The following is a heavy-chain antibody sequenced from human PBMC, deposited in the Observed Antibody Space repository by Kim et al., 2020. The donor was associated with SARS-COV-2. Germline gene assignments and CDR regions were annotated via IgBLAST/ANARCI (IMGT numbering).Heavy chain of an antibody. D-gene: IGHD3-16*01. CDR3: ARGPPYDGDSWFDP. Sequence: ATKFHVRVTMARDTSTSTLYMELSSLRSEDTAVYYCARGPPYDGDSWFDPWGQGTLVTVSS. V-gene: IGHV1-46*01. J-gene: IGHJ5*02.